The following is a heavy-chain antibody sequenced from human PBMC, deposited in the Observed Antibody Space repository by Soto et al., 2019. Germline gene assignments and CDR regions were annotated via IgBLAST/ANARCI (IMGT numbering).Heavy chain of an antibody. V-gene: IGHV3-48*03. Sequence: SLRLSCAASGFTFSSYEMNWVRQAPGKGLEWVSYISSSGSTIYYADSVKGRFTISRDNAKNSLYLQMNSLRAEDTAVYYCARDERTVVNMRRRRTNHGMDVWGQGNTVTVSS. D-gene: IGHD2-15*01. CDR3: ARDERTVVNMRRRRTNHGMDV. J-gene: IGHJ6*02. CDR1: GFTFSSYE. CDR2: ISSSGSTI.